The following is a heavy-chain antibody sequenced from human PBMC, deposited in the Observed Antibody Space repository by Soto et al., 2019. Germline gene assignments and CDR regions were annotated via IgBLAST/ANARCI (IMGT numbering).Heavy chain of an antibody. Sequence: QVQLVESGGGVVQPGRSLRLSCAASGFTFSSYGMHWVRQAPGKGLEWVAVISYDGSNKYYADSVKGRFTISRDNSKNTLYLQMNSLRAEDTAVYYCAKDQNGAGEWLLYYYYYYGMDVWGQGTTVTVSS. CDR3: AKDQNGAGEWLLYYYYYYGMDV. D-gene: IGHD3-3*01. CDR1: GFTFSSYG. J-gene: IGHJ6*02. CDR2: ISYDGSNK. V-gene: IGHV3-30*18.